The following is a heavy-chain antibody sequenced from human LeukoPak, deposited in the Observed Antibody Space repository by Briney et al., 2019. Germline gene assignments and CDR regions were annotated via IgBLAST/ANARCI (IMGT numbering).Heavy chain of an antibody. J-gene: IGHJ4*02. V-gene: IGHV3-9*01. Sequence: GRSLRPSCAASGFTFDDYAMHWVRQAPGKGLEWVSGISWNSGSIGYADSVKGRFTISRDNAKNSLYLQMNSLRAEDTALYYCAKDWELLPGYYFDYWGQGTLVTVSS. D-gene: IGHD1-26*01. CDR3: AKDWELLPGYYFDY. CDR1: GFTFDDYA. CDR2: ISWNSGSI.